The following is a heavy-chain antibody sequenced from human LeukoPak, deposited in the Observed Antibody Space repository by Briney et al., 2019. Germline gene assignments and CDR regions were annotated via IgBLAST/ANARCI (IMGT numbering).Heavy chain of an antibody. CDR1: GFTFSDYY. D-gene: IGHD3-22*01. V-gene: IGHV3-11*01. Sequence: GGSLRLSCAASGFTFSDYYMSWIRQAPGKGLEWVSYISSSGSTIYYADSVKGRFTISRDNAKNSLYLQMNSLRAEDTAVYYCARGTYYYDSSGDTTSFDYWGQGTLVTVSS. CDR2: ISSSGSTI. J-gene: IGHJ4*02. CDR3: ARGTYYYDSSGDTTSFDY.